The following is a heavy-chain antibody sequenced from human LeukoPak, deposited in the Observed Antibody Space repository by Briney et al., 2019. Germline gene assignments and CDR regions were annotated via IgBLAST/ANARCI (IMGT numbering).Heavy chain of an antibody. Sequence: ASVKVSCKASGYTFTGYYMHWVRQAPGQGLEWMGWISAYNGNTNYAQKLQGRVTMTTDTSTSTAYMELRSLRSDDTAVYYCARVPPDGYNTLIDYWGQGTLVTVSS. CDR2: ISAYNGNT. D-gene: IGHD5-24*01. CDR1: GYTFTGYY. J-gene: IGHJ4*02. CDR3: ARVPPDGYNTLIDY. V-gene: IGHV1-18*04.